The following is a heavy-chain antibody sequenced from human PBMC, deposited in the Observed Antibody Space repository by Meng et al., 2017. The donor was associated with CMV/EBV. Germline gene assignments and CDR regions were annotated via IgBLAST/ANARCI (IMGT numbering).Heavy chain of an antibody. CDR1: GFTVSSNY. Sequence: GGSLRLSCAASGFTVSSNYMSWVRQAPGKGLEWVSVIYSGGSTYYADSVKGRFTISRDNSKNTLYLQMNSLRAEDTAVYYCASLVVVITTSWFDPWGQGTLVTVSS. CDR3: ASLVVVITTSWFDP. J-gene: IGHJ5*02. V-gene: IGHV3-66*02. D-gene: IGHD3-22*01. CDR2: IYSGGST.